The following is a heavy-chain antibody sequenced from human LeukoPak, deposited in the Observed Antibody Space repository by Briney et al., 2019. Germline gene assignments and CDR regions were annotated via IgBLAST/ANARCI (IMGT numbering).Heavy chain of an antibody. V-gene: IGHV4-34*01. Sequence: PSETLSLTCAVYGGSFSGYYWNWIRQPPGKGLEWIGEINHSGSTNYNPSLKSRVTISVDTSKNQFSLKLSSVTAADTAVYYCARVYDFWSGYPGGYFDYWGQGTLVTVSS. J-gene: IGHJ4*02. CDR2: INHSGST. CDR1: GGSFSGYY. D-gene: IGHD3-3*01. CDR3: ARVYDFWSGYPGGYFDY.